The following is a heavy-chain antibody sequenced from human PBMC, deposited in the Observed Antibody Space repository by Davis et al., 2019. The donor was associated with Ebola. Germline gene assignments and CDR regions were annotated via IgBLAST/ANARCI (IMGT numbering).Heavy chain of an antibody. Sequence: HTGGSLRLSCAASGFTFSNHWMHWVRQAPGKGLVWVSRINGDGSSTSYADSVKGRFTISRDNAKNTLYLQNNSLRAEDTAVYYCASDFIVTEDYWGQGTLVTVSS. D-gene: IGHD5-18*01. V-gene: IGHV3-74*01. CDR2: INGDGSST. CDR1: GFTFSNHW. CDR3: ASDFIVTEDY. J-gene: IGHJ4*02.